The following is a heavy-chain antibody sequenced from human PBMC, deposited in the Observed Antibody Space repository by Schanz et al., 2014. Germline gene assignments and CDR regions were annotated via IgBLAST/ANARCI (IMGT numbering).Heavy chain of an antibody. CDR2: IYKSGSA. V-gene: IGHV3-66*02. D-gene: IGHD1-1*01. J-gene: IGHJ4*02. CDR1: GFNVSKSY. Sequence: EVQVVESGGGLVQPGGFLRLSCVASGFNVSKSYVSWVRQAPGKGLEWVSLIYKSGSAFYADSVKGRLTISRDNSKNTVYLEMNRLRTEDTALYYCARDSAGTTFGVLDSWGQGTLVTVSS. CDR3: ARDSAGTTFGVLDS.